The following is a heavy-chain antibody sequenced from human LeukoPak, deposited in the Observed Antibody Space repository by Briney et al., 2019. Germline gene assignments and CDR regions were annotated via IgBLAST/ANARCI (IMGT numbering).Heavy chain of an antibody. CDR2: IIPILGIA. J-gene: IGHJ4*02. CDR1: GGTFSTYA. Sequence: SVTVSCKASGGTFSTYAISWVRQAPGQGLEWMGRIIPILGIANYAQKFQGRVTITADKSTSTAYMELSSLRSEDTAVYYCARDGSGTYFDYWGQGTLVTGSS. D-gene: IGHD3-10*01. V-gene: IGHV1-69*04. CDR3: ARDGSGTYFDY.